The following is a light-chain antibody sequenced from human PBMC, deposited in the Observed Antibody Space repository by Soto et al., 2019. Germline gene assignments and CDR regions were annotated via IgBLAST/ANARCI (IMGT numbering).Light chain of an antibody. J-gene: IGKJ1*01. CDR2: DAS. V-gene: IGKV3-20*01. CDR3: QQYGSSART. CDR1: QSVSSY. Sequence: ESVLTQSPATLSFSPGERATLSCRASQSVSSYLAWYQQKPGQAPRLLIYDASSRATGIPDRFSGSGSGTDFTLTISRLEPEDFAVYYCQQYGSSARTFGQGTKVEIK.